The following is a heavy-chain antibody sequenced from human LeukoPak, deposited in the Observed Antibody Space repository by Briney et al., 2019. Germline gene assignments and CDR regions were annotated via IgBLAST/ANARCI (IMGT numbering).Heavy chain of an antibody. D-gene: IGHD6-19*01. Sequence: SETLSLTCTVSGGSISSYYWSWIRQPPGKGLEWIGYIYYSGSTNYNPSLKSRVTISVDTSKSQFSLKLSSRTDADTAVYYCARVGSLYYFDYWGQGTLVTVSS. CDR3: ARVGSLYYFDY. CDR1: GGSISSYY. J-gene: IGHJ4*02. CDR2: IYYSGST. V-gene: IGHV4-59*01.